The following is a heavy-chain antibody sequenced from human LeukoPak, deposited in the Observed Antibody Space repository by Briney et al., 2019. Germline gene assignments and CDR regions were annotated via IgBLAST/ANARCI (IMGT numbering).Heavy chain of an antibody. CDR2: INHSGST. Sequence: PSETLSLTCAVYGGSFSGYYWSWIRQPPGKGLEWIGEINHSGSTNYNPSLKSRVTISVDTSKNQFSLKLSSVTAADTAVYYCARHNRPLWFGKIGYWGQGTLVTVSS. D-gene: IGHD3-10*01. CDR3: ARHNRPLWFGKIGY. V-gene: IGHV4-34*01. J-gene: IGHJ4*02. CDR1: GGSFSGYY.